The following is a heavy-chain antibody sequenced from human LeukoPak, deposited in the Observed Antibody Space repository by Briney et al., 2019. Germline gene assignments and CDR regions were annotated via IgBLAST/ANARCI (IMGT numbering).Heavy chain of an antibody. Sequence: GGSLRLSCAASGFTFSSYGMHWVRQAPGKGLEWVAVISYDGSNKYYADSVKGRFTISRDNSKNTLYLQMNSLRAEDTAVYYCAKDLCDGYCSAHQWGQGTLVTVSS. J-gene: IGHJ4*02. CDR1: GFTFSSYG. V-gene: IGHV3-30*18. CDR3: AKDLCDGYCSAHQ. D-gene: IGHD2-15*01. CDR2: ISYDGSNK.